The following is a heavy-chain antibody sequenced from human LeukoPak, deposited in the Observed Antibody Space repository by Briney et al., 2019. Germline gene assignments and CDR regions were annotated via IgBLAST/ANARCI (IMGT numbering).Heavy chain of an antibody. V-gene: IGHV3-7*01. CDR1: GFTFSSYW. CDR2: LKQDGSEK. J-gene: IGHJ4*02. CDR3: ARQRDYGGNSVFFGY. D-gene: IGHD4-23*01. Sequence: AGGSLRLPCAASGFTFSSYWMSWVREARGKALEGVAYLKQDGSEKYYVDSVKRRFTISRDNAKNSLYLQMNSLRAEDTAVYYCARQRDYGGNSVFFGYWGQGTLVTVSS.